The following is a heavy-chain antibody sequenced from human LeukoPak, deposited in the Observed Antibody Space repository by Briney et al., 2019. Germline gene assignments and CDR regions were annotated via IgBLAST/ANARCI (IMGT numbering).Heavy chain of an antibody. CDR2: VNHSGST. Sequence: SETLSLTCVVSGGSFSGYYCSWIRQPPGKGLEWIGEVNHSGSTNYNPSLKSRVTISVDTSKNQFSLKLSSVTAADTAVYYCARRIPVNSVANWFAPWGQGTLVTVSS. CDR1: GGSFSGYY. V-gene: IGHV4-34*01. D-gene: IGHD1-7*01. CDR3: ARRIPVNSVANWFAP. J-gene: IGHJ5*02.